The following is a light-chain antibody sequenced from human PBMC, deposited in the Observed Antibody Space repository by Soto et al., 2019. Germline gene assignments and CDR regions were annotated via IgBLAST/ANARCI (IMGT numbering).Light chain of an antibody. Sequence: QSVLTQPPSTSGTPGQRVTISCSGSSSNIGSNTVNWYQHLPGTAPKLLIYSNNQRPSGVPDRFSGSKSGTSASLAVSGLQSEDEADYSCAAWDDSLNGYVFGTGTKVTVL. CDR3: AAWDDSLNGYV. CDR2: SNN. J-gene: IGLJ1*01. V-gene: IGLV1-44*01. CDR1: SSNIGSNT.